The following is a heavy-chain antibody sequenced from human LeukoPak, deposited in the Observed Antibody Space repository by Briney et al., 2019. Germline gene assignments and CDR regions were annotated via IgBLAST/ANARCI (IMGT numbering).Heavy chain of an antibody. V-gene: IGHV4-34*01. CDR1: GGSFSGYF. CDR3: ARSPPTYCSGGSCYYFDY. Sequence: SETLSLTCAVYGGSFSGYFWGWVRQPPGKGLEWIGVINHSGSTNYNPSLKSRVTISVDTSKNQFSLKLSSVTAADTAIYYCARSPPTYCSGGSCYYFDYWGQGTLVTVSS. J-gene: IGHJ4*02. D-gene: IGHD2-15*01. CDR2: INHSGST.